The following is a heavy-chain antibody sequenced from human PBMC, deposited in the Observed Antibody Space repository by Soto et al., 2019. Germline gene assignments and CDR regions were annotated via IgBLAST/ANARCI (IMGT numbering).Heavy chain of an antibody. D-gene: IGHD6-19*01. Sequence: GSLRLSYAASGFKFSSYAMSWVRQATGKGLEWVSAISGSGGSTYYADSVKGRFTISRDNSKNTLYLQMNSLRAEDTAVYYCAKEGVSGWSVYFDYWGQGTLVTVSS. J-gene: IGHJ4*02. CDR2: ISGSGGST. V-gene: IGHV3-23*01. CDR3: AKEGVSGWSVYFDY. CDR1: GFKFSSYA.